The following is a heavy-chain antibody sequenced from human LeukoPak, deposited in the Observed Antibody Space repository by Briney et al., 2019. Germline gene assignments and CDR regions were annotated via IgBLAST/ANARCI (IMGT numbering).Heavy chain of an antibody. CDR1: GFTVSSNY. J-gene: IGHJ4*02. D-gene: IGHD3-3*01. V-gene: IGHV3-66*01. CDR3: VRGPRFGVVTGFDY. CDR2: IYSGGST. Sequence: GGSLRLSCAASGFTVSSNYMSWVRQAPGKGLEWVSVIYSGGSTYYADSVKGRFTISRDNAKNTLYLQMNSLRAEDTAVYYCVRGPRFGVVTGFDYWGQGTLVTVSS.